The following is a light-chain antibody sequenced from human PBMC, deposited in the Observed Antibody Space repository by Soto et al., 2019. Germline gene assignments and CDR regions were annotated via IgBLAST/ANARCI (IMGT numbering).Light chain of an antibody. CDR2: GAS. J-gene: IGKJ1*01. V-gene: IGKV3-15*01. CDR3: QQYNYWPVT. Sequence: EILMTQSPDTLSVSPGESATLSCRASQRVYSNLAWYQQRPGQAPRLLIYGASTRATGVPARFSGRGSGTEFTLTISSLQSEDFAVYNCQQYNYWPVTFGQGTKVDIK. CDR1: QRVYSN.